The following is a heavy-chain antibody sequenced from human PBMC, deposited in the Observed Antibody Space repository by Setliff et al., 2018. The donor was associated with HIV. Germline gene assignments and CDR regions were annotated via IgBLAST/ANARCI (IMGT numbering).Heavy chain of an antibody. Sequence: GGSLRLSCAASGFTFSNYGMHWVRQAPGKGLEWVALMWYDGSNEYYADSVKGRFTISRDNSKNTLYLQMNSLRAEDTAVYYCAKANMAARLPYYYYYYMDVWGKGTTVTVSS. J-gene: IGHJ6*03. V-gene: IGHV3-30*02. D-gene: IGHD6-6*01. CDR3: AKANMAARLPYYYYYYMDV. CDR2: MWYDGSNE. CDR1: GFTFSNYG.